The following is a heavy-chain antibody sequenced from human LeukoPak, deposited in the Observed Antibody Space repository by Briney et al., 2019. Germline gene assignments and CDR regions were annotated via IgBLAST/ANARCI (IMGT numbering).Heavy chain of an antibody. V-gene: IGHV5-51*01. CDR1: GYIFSNYW. CDR3: ARHEKWSTGDY. Sequence: GESLKISCKASGYIFSNYWIGWVRQLPGKGLEWRGIINPGDSNTRYSPSFEGQVTISADKSIGTAYLQWSSLKASDTAIYYCARHEKWSTGDYWGQGTLVTVSS. J-gene: IGHJ4*02. CDR2: INPGDSNT. D-gene: IGHD2-15*01.